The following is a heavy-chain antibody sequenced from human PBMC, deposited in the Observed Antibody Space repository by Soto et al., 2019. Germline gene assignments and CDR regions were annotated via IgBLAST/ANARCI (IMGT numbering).Heavy chain of an antibody. D-gene: IGHD6-19*01. V-gene: IGHV3-23*01. J-gene: IGHJ4*02. Sequence: PGGSLRLSCAASGFTFSSYALSWVRQAPGEGLEWVSGISGSGGGTFYADSVKGRFTISRDDSKNTLYLQVNSLRAEDTAVYYCAKNPTAVAGTSDYYFDHWGQGT. CDR1: GFTFSSYA. CDR2: ISGSGGGT. CDR3: AKNPTAVAGTSDYYFDH.